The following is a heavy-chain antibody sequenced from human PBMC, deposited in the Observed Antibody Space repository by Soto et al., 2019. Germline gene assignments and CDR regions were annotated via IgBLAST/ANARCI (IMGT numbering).Heavy chain of an antibody. J-gene: IGHJ4*02. CDR3: ARDRALLDAVLGY. D-gene: IGHD3-10*02. Sequence: QIQLVQSGAEVKKPGASVKVSCKASGYTFTSFGINWVRQAPGQGLEWMGWIGAYNGNTKYAQKCQGRIIMTTDTSTSTTYMDLRSLRSDDTAVYYCARDRALLDAVLGYWGQGTQVTVSS. V-gene: IGHV1-18*01. CDR2: IGAYNGNT. CDR1: GYTFTSFG.